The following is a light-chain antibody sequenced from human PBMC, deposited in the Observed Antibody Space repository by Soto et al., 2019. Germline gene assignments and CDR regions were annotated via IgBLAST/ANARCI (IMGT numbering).Light chain of an antibody. CDR3: QQYYITPQT. CDR2: WAS. V-gene: IGKV4-1*01. Sequence: DIVLTQSPDSLAVSLGERATINCKSSQSVLYSSNNKNDLAWYQQKPGQPPKLLIYWASTRESGVPDRLSGSGSGTDFTLTISSLQAEDVAVYYCQQYYITPQTFGQGTKVEIK. J-gene: IGKJ1*01. CDR1: QSVLYSSNNKND.